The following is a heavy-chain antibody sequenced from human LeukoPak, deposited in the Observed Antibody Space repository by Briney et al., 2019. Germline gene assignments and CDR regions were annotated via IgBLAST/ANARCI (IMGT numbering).Heavy chain of an antibody. Sequence: PGGSLRLSCAAFGFTFNNYAMHWFRQAPGKGLDWVAVISYDGSRKYHADSVKGRFTISRDNSKNTLYLQMNSLRAEDTALYYCAKDSAGLDYYFDYWGQGTLVTVSS. CDR2: ISYDGSRK. V-gene: IGHV3-30*18. D-gene: IGHD1-14*01. CDR3: AKDSAGLDYYFDY. CDR1: GFTFNNYA. J-gene: IGHJ4*02.